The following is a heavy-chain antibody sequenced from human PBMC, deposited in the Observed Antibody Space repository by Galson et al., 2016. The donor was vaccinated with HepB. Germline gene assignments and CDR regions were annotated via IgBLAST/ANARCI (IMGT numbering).Heavy chain of an antibody. Sequence: SLRLSCAASGFIFSSYAMHWVRQAPGKGLEWVAVIWFDGSNKYYADSVKGRFTISRDNSKNTLSLQMNSLSAGDTAVYYCARLSVAARRAFDYWGQGTLVTVSS. CDR2: IWFDGSNK. J-gene: IGHJ4*02. CDR3: ARLSVAARRAFDY. CDR1: GFIFSSYA. V-gene: IGHV3-33*01. D-gene: IGHD6-6*01.